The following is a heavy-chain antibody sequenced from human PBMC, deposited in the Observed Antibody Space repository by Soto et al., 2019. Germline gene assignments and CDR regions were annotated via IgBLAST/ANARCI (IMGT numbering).Heavy chain of an antibody. CDR3: AKDHMRLAARPPSWFDP. J-gene: IGHJ5*02. CDR2: ISYDGSNK. CDR1: GFTFSSYG. Sequence: GGSLRLSCAASGFTFSSYGMRWVRQAPGKGLEWVAVISYDGSNKYYADSVKGRFTISRDNSKNTLYLQMNSLRAEDTAVYYCAKDHMRLAARPPSWFDPWGQGTLVTVSS. V-gene: IGHV3-30*18. D-gene: IGHD6-6*01.